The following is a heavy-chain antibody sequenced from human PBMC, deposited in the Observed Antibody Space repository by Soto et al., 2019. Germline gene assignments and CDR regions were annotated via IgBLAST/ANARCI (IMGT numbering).Heavy chain of an antibody. CDR3: AREGRGKKAGYNGLVSLGY. CDR2: IIPIFNST. D-gene: IGHD2-2*02. V-gene: IGHV1-69*06. J-gene: IGHJ4*02. CDR1: GSRFSNYV. Sequence: QVQLVQSGAEVKTPGSSLKVSCKVSGSRFSNYVISWVRQAPGHGLEWLGRIIPIFNSTKYAQSFQGRVTITEEKSTSTDSLELSSLRSDDTAVYYCAREGRGKKAGYNGLVSLGYWGQGTLVTVSS.